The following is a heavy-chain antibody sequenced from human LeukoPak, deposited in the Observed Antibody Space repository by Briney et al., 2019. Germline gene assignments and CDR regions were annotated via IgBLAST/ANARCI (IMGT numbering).Heavy chain of an antibody. D-gene: IGHD3-16*01. CDR2: IYYSGTT. V-gene: IGHV4-39*07. CDR3: ARDLGAAWDFDY. CDR1: GGSISSSSYY. J-gene: IGHJ4*02. Sequence: SETLSLTCTVSGGSISSSSYYWSWIRQPPGKGLEWIGSIYYSGTTYYNPSLKSRVTISVDTSKNQFSLKLSSVTAADTAVYYCARDLGAAWDFDYWGQGTLVTVSS.